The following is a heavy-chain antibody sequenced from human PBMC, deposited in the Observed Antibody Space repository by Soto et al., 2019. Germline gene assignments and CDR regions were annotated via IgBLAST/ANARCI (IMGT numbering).Heavy chain of an antibody. CDR3: AREGDYLTWFEP. Sequence: VQLEESGPGLLKPSQTLSLTCTVSGESIATGAFYWSWIRLQSGKGPEWIWSIFYAGDTYYNPYIKSRVEISLDGSQNQFSLNLRSVTAADTAVYYCAREGDYLTWFEPWGPGTLVTVSS. V-gene: IGHV4-31*03. J-gene: IGHJ5*02. CDR2: IFYAGDT. CDR1: GESIATGAFY. D-gene: IGHD4-17*01.